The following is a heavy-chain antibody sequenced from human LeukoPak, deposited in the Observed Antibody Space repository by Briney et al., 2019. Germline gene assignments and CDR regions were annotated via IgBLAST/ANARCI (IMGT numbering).Heavy chain of an antibody. D-gene: IGHD7-27*01. J-gene: IGHJ2*01. CDR2: INPNSGGT. Sequence: GASVKVSCKASGYTFIGYYMHWVRQAPGQGLEWMGWINPNSGGTNYAQKFQGRVTMTRDTSISTAYMELSRLRSYDTAVYYCARDVTGDQSWFFDLWGRGTLVTVSS. V-gene: IGHV1-2*02. CDR1: GYTFIGYY. CDR3: ARDVTGDQSWFFDL.